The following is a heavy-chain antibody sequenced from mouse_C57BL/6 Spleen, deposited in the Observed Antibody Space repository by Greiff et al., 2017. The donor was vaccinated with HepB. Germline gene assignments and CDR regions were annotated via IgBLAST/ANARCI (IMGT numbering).Heavy chain of an antibody. D-gene: IGHD5-1-1*01. J-gene: IGHJ4*01. Sequence: QVQLQQSGAELVKPGASVKLSCKASGYTFTSYWMHWVKQRPGQGLEWIGMIHPNSGSTNYNEKFKSKATLTVDKSSSTAYMQLSSLTSEDSAVYYCARRGPYRDAMDYWGQGTSVTVSS. CDR2: IHPNSGST. CDR3: ARRGPYRDAMDY. CDR1: GYTFTSYW. V-gene: IGHV1-64*01.